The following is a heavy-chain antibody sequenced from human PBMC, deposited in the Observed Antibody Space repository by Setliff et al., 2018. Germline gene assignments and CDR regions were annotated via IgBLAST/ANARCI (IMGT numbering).Heavy chain of an antibody. CDR3: ARGSRIAGRAIDF. V-gene: IGHV4-34*01. J-gene: IGHJ4*02. D-gene: IGHD6-6*01. CDR1: GGSFSGYS. CDR2: INHSGST. Sequence: SETLSLTCAVYGGSFSGYSWTWIRQPPGKGLGWIGDINHSGSTNYSPFLKSRVTISVDTSKNQFSLKLSSVTAADTAVYYCARGSRIAGRAIDFWGQGTLVTVSS.